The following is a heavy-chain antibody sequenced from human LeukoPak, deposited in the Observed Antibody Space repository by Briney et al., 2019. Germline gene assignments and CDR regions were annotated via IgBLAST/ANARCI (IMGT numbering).Heavy chain of an antibody. CDR1: GFTFSNYG. CDR2: IRYDESNK. V-gene: IGHV3-30*02. CDR3: AKDIPQYASGWFLGGFDY. D-gene: IGHD6-19*01. Sequence: PGGSLRLSCAASGFTFSNYGMHWVRQAPGKGLEWVAFIRYDESNKYYADSVKGRFTISRDNSKNTLYLQMNSLRAEDTAVYYCAKDIPQYASGWFLGGFDYWGQGTPVTVSS. J-gene: IGHJ4*02.